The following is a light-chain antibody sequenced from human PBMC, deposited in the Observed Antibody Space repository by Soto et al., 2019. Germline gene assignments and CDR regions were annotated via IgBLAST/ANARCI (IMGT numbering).Light chain of an antibody. CDR1: SSDVGGYNY. Sequence: QSALTQPASVSGSPGQSITISCTGTSSDVGGYNYVSWYQQHPGKAPKLMIYDVSNRPSGVSNRFSGSKSGNTASLTISGLQAEDEADYYCSSYTIRSTHYLCGTGTKFPV. CDR3: SSYTIRSTHYL. CDR2: DVS. J-gene: IGLJ1*01. V-gene: IGLV2-14*01.